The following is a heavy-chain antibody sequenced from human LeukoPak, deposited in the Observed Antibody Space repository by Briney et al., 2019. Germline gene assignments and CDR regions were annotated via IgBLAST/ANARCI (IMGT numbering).Heavy chain of an antibody. Sequence: ASVTVSFSASAYTFTGYYIDWERQAPGPGLGWKGWINTYSGGRNYAQKFQGRVTMTRDTSTSTAYMELSSLRSDDAAFYYCARDTIAVTTPYFDYWGQGTLVTVPS. CDR3: ARDTIAVTTPYFDY. CDR2: INTYSGGR. CDR1: AYTFTGYY. V-gene: IGHV1-2*02. J-gene: IGHJ4*02. D-gene: IGHD4-17*01.